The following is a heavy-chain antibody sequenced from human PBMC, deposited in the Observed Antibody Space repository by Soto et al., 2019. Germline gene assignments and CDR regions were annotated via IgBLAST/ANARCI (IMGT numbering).Heavy chain of an antibody. J-gene: IGHJ4*02. D-gene: IGHD6-19*01. CDR1: GYTFTSYA. Sequence: GASVKVSCKPSGYTFTSYAITWIRQAPGQGLEWMGWISAYNGNTKYAQNLQGRVTMTTDTSTSTAYMELRSLTSDDTAVYYCARARGAVAGTNYFDCWGQGTLVTVSS. V-gene: IGHV1-18*01. CDR2: ISAYNGNT. CDR3: ARARGAVAGTNYFDC.